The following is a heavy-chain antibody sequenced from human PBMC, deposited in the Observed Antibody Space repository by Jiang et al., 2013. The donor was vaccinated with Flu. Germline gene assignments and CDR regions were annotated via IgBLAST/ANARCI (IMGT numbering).Heavy chain of an antibody. Sequence: SGSGLVKPSETLSLTCTVSGDSISAYKWSWIRQSTGKGLEWIGYISYTWSTNYNPSLQSRVTISGDTSKNQFSLKLTSVTAADTAVYYCAREWSGFDFWGQGTMVTASS. CDR1: GDSISAYK. J-gene: IGHJ3*01. D-gene: IGHD3-3*01. CDR2: ISYTWST. CDR3: AREWSGFDF. V-gene: IGHV4-59*01.